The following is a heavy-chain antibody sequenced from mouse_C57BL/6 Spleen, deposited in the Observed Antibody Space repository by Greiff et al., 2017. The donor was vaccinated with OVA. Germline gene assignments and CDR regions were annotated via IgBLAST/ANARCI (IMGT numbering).Heavy chain of an antibody. Sequence: EVMLVESGGDLVKPGGSLKLSCAASGFTFSSYGMSWVRQTPDKRLEWVATISSGGSYTYYPDSVKGRSTIPRDNATNTLYLQVSSLKSEDAAMYYCAGLYYGSSLAGFAYWGQGTLVTVSA. CDR3: AGLYYGSSLAGFAY. CDR1: GFTFSSYG. V-gene: IGHV5-6*02. CDR2: ISSGGSYT. J-gene: IGHJ3*01. D-gene: IGHD1-1*01.